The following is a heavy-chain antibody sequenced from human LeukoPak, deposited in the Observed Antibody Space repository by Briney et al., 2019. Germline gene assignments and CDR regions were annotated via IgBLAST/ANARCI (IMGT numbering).Heavy chain of an antibody. CDR3: ARYYDSSGYWFDP. CDR1: GYTFTDYY. D-gene: IGHD3-22*01. Sequence: GASVKVSCKASGYTFTDYYMHWVRQAPGQGLEWMGWINPNSGGTNYAQKFQGRVTMTRDTSISTAYMELSRLRSDDTAVYYCARYYDSSGYWFDPWGQGTLVTVSS. J-gene: IGHJ5*02. V-gene: IGHV1-2*02. CDR2: INPNSGGT.